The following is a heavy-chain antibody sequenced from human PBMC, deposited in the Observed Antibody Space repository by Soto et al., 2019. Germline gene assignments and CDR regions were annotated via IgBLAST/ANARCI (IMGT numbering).Heavy chain of an antibody. CDR1: GVSISRGGDY. CDR2: MYYSGSL. Sequence: QVQLQESGPGLVKPSQTLSLTCTVSGVSISRGGDYWGWVRQPPGKGLEWIGYMYYSGSLYFNPSLRSRLTMSADTSENKFSLRLSSVTAADTAVYYCVRSPQEVVTPNFDYWGQGTLVTVSS. CDR3: VRSPQEVVTPNFDY. J-gene: IGHJ4*02. D-gene: IGHD2-21*02. V-gene: IGHV4-30-4*01.